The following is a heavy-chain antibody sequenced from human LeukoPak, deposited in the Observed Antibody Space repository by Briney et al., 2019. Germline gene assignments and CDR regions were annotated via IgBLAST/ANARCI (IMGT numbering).Heavy chain of an antibody. Sequence: GGSLRLSCAASGFTFSSYAMSWVRQAPGKGLEWVSVIYSGGSTYYADSVKGRFTISRDNSKNTLYLQMNSLRAEDTAVYYCAREPSYSNSGIDYWGQGTLVTVSS. J-gene: IGHJ4*02. CDR3: AREPSYSNSGIDY. CDR2: IYSGGST. V-gene: IGHV3-66*01. D-gene: IGHD4-11*01. CDR1: GFTFSSYA.